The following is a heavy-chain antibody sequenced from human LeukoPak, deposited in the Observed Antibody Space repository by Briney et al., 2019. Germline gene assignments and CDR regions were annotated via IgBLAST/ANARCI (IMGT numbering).Heavy chain of an antibody. CDR2: ISPSGGTT. CDR3: GRVTLYAFDI. D-gene: IGHD4-23*01. V-gene: IGHV1-46*01. CDR1: GNTFSSYF. J-gene: IGHJ3*02. Sequence: ASVKDSCKASGNTFSSYFIHWVRQAPGHGLEWMGIISPSGGTTSYAQEFQGRVTMTRDTSTSTVYMELSSLRSEDTAVYYCGRVTLYAFDIWGQGTMVTVSS.